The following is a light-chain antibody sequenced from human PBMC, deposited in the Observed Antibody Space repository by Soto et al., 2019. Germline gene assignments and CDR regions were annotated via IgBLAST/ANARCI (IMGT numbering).Light chain of an antibody. Sequence: QSVLTQPASVSGSPGQSITISCTGTISDVGAYDYVSWYQQHPDKAPKLIIYAVTNRPSGVSSRFSGSRSGNTASLTISRLQAEDEADYYCSSYTTTSTLVVFGGGTKVTVL. CDR1: ISDVGAYDY. J-gene: IGLJ2*01. V-gene: IGLV2-14*01. CDR3: SSYTTTSTLVV. CDR2: AVT.